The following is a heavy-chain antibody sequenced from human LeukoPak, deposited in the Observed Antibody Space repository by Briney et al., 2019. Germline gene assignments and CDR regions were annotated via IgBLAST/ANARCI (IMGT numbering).Heavy chain of an antibody. J-gene: IGHJ1*01. CDR1: GDSVSSGY. CDR2: ISDSGIT. V-gene: IGHV4-4*09. D-gene: IGHD2-15*01. Sequence: SETLSLICTVSGDSVSSGYWTWIRQSPGKGLEWIGYISDSGITDYNPSLKSRLTISVDTSNNKFSLNLHSVTVADTAVYYCAGRGHRYSRDWGQGILVTVSS. CDR3: AGRGHRYSRD.